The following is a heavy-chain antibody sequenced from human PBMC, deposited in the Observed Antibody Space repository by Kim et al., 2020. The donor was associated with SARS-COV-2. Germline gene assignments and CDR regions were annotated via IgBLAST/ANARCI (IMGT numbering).Heavy chain of an antibody. J-gene: IGHJ4*02. Sequence: SVKVSCKASGGTFSSYAISWVRQAPGQGLEWMGGIIPIFGTANYAQKFEGRVTITADESTSTAYMELSSLRSEDTAVYYCARDGVGSSTLPDYWGQGTLVTVSS. D-gene: IGHD6-6*01. CDR2: IIPIFGTA. CDR3: ARDGVGSSTLPDY. CDR1: GGTFSSYA. V-gene: IGHV1-69*13.